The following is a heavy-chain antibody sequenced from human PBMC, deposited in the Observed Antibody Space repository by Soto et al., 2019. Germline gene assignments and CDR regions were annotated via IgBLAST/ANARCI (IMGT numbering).Heavy chain of an antibody. CDR3: GILTGYSDDAFDI. D-gene: IGHD3-9*01. V-gene: IGHV3-53*04. CDR2: VYSGGST. Sequence: GGSLRLSCAASGFTVSSNYMRWVRQAPGKGLEWVSVVYSGGSTYYADSVKGRFTISRHNSKNTLYLQMNSLRAEDTAVYYCGILTGYSDDAFDIWGQGTMVTVS. J-gene: IGHJ3*02. CDR1: GFTVSSNY.